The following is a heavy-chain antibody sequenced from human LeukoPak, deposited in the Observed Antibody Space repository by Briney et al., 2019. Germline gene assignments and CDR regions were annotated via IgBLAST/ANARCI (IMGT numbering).Heavy chain of an antibody. CDR3: ARDYCSGGACRQILT. CDR1: GFTVSSNS. D-gene: IGHD2-15*01. V-gene: IGHV3-48*04. Sequence: GGSLRLSCAASGFTVSSNSMNWVRQAPGKGLEGVSYISSSSGSISYADSVQGRFTISRENAKTSLHLEMNSLSADDTAVYYCARDYCSGGACRQILTWGPGTLVTVSS. J-gene: IGHJ5*02. CDR2: ISSSSGSI.